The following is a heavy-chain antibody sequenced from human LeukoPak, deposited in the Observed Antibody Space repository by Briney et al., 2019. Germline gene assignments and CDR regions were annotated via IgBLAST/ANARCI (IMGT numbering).Heavy chain of an antibody. CDR1: GNTFSGYD. CDR3: VRDYFCSGGTCDDCFDP. D-gene: IGHD2-15*01. V-gene: IGHV1-8*01. Sequence: GASVKVSCKPSGNTFSGYDVNWVRQATGQGLEWMGWMNPNSGNTGYAEKFQGRVTMTTDTSTSTAYMELRSLGSDDTAVYYCVRDYFCSGGTCDDCFDPWGQGTLVTVSS. CDR2: MNPNSGNT. J-gene: IGHJ5*02.